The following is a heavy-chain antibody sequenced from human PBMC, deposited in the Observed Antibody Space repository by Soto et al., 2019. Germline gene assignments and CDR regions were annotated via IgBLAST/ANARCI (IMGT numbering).Heavy chain of an antibody. CDR1: GGSFSGYY. V-gene: IGHV4-34*01. J-gene: IGHJ4*02. CDR2: INHSGST. CDR3: TRANWYSEY. D-gene: IGHD7-27*01. Sequence: SETLSLTCAVYGGSFSGYYWSWIRQPPGKGLEWIGEINHSGSTNYNPSLKSRVTISVDTSKNQFSLKLSSLTAADTAIYYCTRANWYSEYWGQGTLVTVSS.